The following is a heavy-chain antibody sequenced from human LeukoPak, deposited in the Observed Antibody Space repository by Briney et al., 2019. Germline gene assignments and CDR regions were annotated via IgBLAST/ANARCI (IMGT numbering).Heavy chain of an antibody. Sequence: SETLSLTCTVSGGSISSYYWSWIRQPPGKGLEWIGYIYYSGSTNYNSSLKSRVTISVDTSKNQFSLKLSSVTAADTAVYYCARHFGDYCSSTSCYPWFDPWGQGTLVTVSS. D-gene: IGHD2-2*01. J-gene: IGHJ5*02. CDR2: IYYSGST. V-gene: IGHV4-59*08. CDR3: ARHFGDYCSSTSCYPWFDP. CDR1: GGSISSYY.